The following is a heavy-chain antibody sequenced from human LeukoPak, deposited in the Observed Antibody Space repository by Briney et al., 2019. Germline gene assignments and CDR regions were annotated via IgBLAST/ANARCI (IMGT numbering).Heavy chain of an antibody. CDR2: IYSGGST. CDR1: GFTVSSNY. J-gene: IGHJ4*02. CDR3: ARHRSSSWYGGRFDY. V-gene: IGHV3-53*01. Sequence: GGSLRLSCAASGFTVSSNYMSWVRQAPGKGLEWVSVIYSGGSTYYADSAKGRFTISRDNSKSTLYLQMNSLRAEDTAVYYCARHRSSSWYGGRFDYRGQGTLVTVSS. D-gene: IGHD6-13*01.